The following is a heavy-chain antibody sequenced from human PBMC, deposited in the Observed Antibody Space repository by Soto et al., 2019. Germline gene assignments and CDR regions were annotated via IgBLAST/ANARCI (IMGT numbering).Heavy chain of an antibody. Sequence: QVQLVESGAGVVQPGGSLRLSCQASGFNFDNYGMHWVRQAPGKGLEWVAVITYDGSFQYYADSVKGRFTISRDNSKNTLSLHLNTLKPEDTAVYHCAKDRVGGTFYTPLAFWGQGTLVTVSS. D-gene: IGHD1-7*01. CDR2: ITYDGSFQ. J-gene: IGHJ4*02. CDR1: GFNFDNYG. V-gene: IGHV3-30*18. CDR3: AKDRVGGTFYTPLAF.